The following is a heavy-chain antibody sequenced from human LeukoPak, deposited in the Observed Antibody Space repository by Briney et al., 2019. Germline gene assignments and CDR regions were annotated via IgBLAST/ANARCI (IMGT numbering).Heavy chain of an antibody. Sequence: GGSLRLSCAASGYTFSSYEMNWVRQAPGKGLEWVSYISSSGSTIYYAGSVKGRFTGSRDNAKNSLYLQMNSLRAEDTAVYYRARANYCSGGSCYQKASFDYWGQGTLVTVSS. CDR1: GYTFSSYE. CDR2: ISSSGSTI. V-gene: IGHV3-48*03. J-gene: IGHJ4*02. CDR3: ARANYCSGGSCYQKASFDY. D-gene: IGHD2-15*01.